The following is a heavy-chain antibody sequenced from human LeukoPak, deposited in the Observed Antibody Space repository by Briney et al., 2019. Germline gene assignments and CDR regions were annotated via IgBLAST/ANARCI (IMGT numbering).Heavy chain of an antibody. Sequence: SETLSLTCTVSGGSISSYYWSWIRQPPGKGLEWIGYIYYSGSTNYNPSLKSRVTISVDRSKNQFSLKLSSVTAADTAVYYCARADYGDYGVIDYWGQGTLVTVSS. CDR2: IYYSGST. V-gene: IGHV4-59*12. CDR1: GGSISSYY. D-gene: IGHD4-17*01. CDR3: ARADYGDYGVIDY. J-gene: IGHJ4*02.